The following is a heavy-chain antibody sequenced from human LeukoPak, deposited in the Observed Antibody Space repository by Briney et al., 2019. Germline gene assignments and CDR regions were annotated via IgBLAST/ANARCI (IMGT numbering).Heavy chain of an antibody. V-gene: IGHV4-30-2*01. CDR3: AKDPDEYYYYGMDV. CDR2: IYHSGST. CDR1: GGSISSGGYS. Sequence: SETLSLTCAVSGGSISSGGYSWSWIRQPPGKGLEWIGYIYHSGSTYYNPSLKSRVTISEDRSKNQFSLKLSSVTAADTAVYYCAKDPDEYYYYGMDVWGQGTTVTVSS. J-gene: IGHJ6*02.